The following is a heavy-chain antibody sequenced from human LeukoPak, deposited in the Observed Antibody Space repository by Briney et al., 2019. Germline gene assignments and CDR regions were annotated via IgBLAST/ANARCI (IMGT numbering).Heavy chain of an antibody. D-gene: IGHD6-6*01. V-gene: IGHV1-2*02. CDR3: GGPAFGYSSSSPLDY. CDR2: INSNSGDT. J-gene: IGHJ4*02. Sequence: ASVKVSCTASGYTFTGYYMHWVRHAPGQGLEWMGWINSNSGDTKYAQKFQGRVTMTRDTSISTAYMELSSLRSEDTAVYYCGGPAFGYSSSSPLDYWGQGTLVTVSS. CDR1: GYTFTGYY.